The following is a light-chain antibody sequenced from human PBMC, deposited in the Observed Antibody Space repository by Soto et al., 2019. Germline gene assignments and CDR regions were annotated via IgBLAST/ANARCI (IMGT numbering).Light chain of an antibody. CDR3: CSYAGGSTWI. V-gene: IGLV2-23*02. CDR1: SSDVGNYNL. Sequence: QSVLTPPASVSGSPGQSITISCTGISSDVGNYNLVSWYQQHPGKVPKLIIYEVTKRPSGISHRFSGSKSGNTASLKISGLQAEDEADYYCCSYAGGSTWIFGGGTKLTVL. J-gene: IGLJ2*01. CDR2: EVT.